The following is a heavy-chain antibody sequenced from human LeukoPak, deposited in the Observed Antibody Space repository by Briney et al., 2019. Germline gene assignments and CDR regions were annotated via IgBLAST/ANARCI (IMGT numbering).Heavy chain of an antibody. D-gene: IGHD6-6*01. J-gene: IGHJ5*02. CDR3: ARHDEYISSSGTSNWSDP. CDR1: GFTFSGFA. Sequence: GSLRLSCAASGFTFSGFAMSWVRRTPGKGLEGIGYIYTSGSTNYNPSLKSRVTISVDTSKNQFSLKLSPVTAADTAVYYCARHDEYISSSGTSNWSDPWGQGTL. CDR2: IYTSGST. V-gene: IGHV4-4*09.